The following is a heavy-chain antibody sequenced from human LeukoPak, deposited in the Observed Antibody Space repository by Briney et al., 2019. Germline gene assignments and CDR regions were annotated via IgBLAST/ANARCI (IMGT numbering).Heavy chain of an antibody. CDR2: IGTAGDT. V-gene: IGHV3-13*01. CDR1: GFTFSSYD. CDR3: ARDLGSSGWYNAFDI. J-gene: IGHJ3*02. Sequence: GGSLRLSCAASGFTFSSYDMHWVRQATGKGLEWVSAIGTAGDTYYPGSVKGRFTISRENAKNSLYLQMNSLRAGDTAVYYCARDLGSSGWYNAFDIWGQGTMVTVSS. D-gene: IGHD6-19*01.